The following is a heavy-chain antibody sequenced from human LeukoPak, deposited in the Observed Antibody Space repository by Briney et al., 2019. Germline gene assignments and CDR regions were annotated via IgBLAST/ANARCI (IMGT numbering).Heavy chain of an antibody. D-gene: IGHD2-8*01. V-gene: IGHV1-8*01. CDR1: GYTFTSYD. CDR3: ARGRWGLMVYAF. Sequence: ASVNVSCKASGYTFTSYDINWVRQATGQGLEWMGWMNPNSGNTGYAQKFQGRVTMTRNTSISTAYMELSSLRSEDTAVYYCARGRWGLMVYAFWGQGTMVTVSS. CDR2: MNPNSGNT. J-gene: IGHJ3*01.